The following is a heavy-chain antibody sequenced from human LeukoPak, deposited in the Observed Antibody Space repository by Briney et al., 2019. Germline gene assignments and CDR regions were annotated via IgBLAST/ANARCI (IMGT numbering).Heavy chain of an antibody. Sequence: PSETLSLTCAVYGGSFSGYYWSWIRQPPGKGLEWIGEINHSGSTNYNPSLKSRVTISVDTSKNQFSLKLSSVTAADTAVYYCAREYYYDSSGYYDYYYYMDVWGKGTTVTVSS. CDR3: AREYYYDSSGYYDYYYYMDV. D-gene: IGHD3-22*01. CDR1: GGSFSGYY. CDR2: INHSGST. J-gene: IGHJ6*03. V-gene: IGHV4-34*01.